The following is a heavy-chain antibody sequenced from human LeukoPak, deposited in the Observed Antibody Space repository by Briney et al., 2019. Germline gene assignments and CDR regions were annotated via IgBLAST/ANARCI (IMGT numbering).Heavy chain of an antibody. CDR1: GFTFDDYA. Sequence: GGSLRLSCAASGFTFDDYAMHWVRQAPGKGLEWVSGISWNSGSIGYADSVKGRFTISRDNAKNSLYLQMNSLRAEDTALYYCAKGHGYYDSSATFDYWGQGTLVTVPS. CDR2: ISWNSGSI. D-gene: IGHD3-22*01. V-gene: IGHV3-9*01. J-gene: IGHJ4*02. CDR3: AKGHGYYDSSATFDY.